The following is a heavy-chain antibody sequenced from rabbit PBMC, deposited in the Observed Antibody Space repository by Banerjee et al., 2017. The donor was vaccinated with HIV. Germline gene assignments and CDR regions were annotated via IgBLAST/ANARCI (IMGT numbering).Heavy chain of an antibody. CDR3: ARGVYDSNHNYWDYYFDL. D-gene: IGHD4-1*01. J-gene: IGHJ4*01. V-gene: IGHV1S40*01. Sequence: QSLEESGGGLVKPGASLTLTYKASGFDFSSNTMCWVRQAPGKGLEWIACISADSSGSTWYASWAKGRFTISKTSSTTVTLQMTSLTAADTATYFCARGVYDSNHNYWDYYFDLWGPGTLVTVS. CDR1: GFDFSSNT. CDR2: ISADSSGST.